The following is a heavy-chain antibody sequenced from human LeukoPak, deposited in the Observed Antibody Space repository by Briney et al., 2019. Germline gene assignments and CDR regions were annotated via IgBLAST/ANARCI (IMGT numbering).Heavy chain of an antibody. CDR3: ARDRGYCSSIRCYYYFDY. CDR1: GGSMSSYY. J-gene: IGHJ4*02. D-gene: IGHD2-2*01. Sequence: PSETLSLTCTVSGGSMSSYYWSWIRQPAGKGLEWIGHIYSSGSTNYNPSLKSRVTMSVDTSKNQFSLKLSSVTDADTAVYYCARDRGYCSSIRCYYYFDYWGQGILLTVSS. CDR2: IYSSGST. V-gene: IGHV4-4*07.